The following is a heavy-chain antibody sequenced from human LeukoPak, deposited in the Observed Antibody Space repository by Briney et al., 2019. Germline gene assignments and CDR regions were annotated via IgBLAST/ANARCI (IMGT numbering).Heavy chain of an antibody. CDR3: ARPPDDYGIDY. CDR2: IKQNGSEK. V-gene: IGHV3-7*03. CDR1: GFTFSNYW. Sequence: GGSLRLSCAASGFTFSNYWMSWVRQAPGKGLEWVANIKQNGSEKYYVDSVKGRFTISRDNAKNSLYLQMNSLRAEDTAVYYCARPPDDYGIDYWGQGILVTVSS. D-gene: IGHD4-17*01. J-gene: IGHJ4*02.